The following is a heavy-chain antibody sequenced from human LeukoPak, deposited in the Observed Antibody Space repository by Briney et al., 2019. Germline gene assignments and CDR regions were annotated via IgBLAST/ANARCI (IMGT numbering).Heavy chain of an antibody. D-gene: IGHD6-19*01. J-gene: IGHJ5*02. CDR2: ISYDGSNK. CDR1: GLTFSSYA. V-gene: IGHV3-30*04. Sequence: GRSLRLSCAASGLTFSSYAMHWVRQAPGKGLEWVAVISYDGSNKYYADSVKGRFTISRDNSKNTLYLQMNSLRAEDTAVYYCARDSSGPLHAWGQGTLVTVSS. CDR3: ARDSSGPLHA.